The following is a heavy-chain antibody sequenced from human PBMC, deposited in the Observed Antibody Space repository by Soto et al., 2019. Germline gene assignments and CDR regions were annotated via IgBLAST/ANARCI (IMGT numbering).Heavy chain of an antibody. J-gene: IGHJ6*02. CDR3: ARVLVEAAAHYYYYYGMDV. CDR1: GFTVSSYA. V-gene: IGHV3-30-3*01. D-gene: IGHD6-13*01. CDR2: VSYDGSNR. Sequence: GGSLRLSCAASGFTVSSYAMHWIRHAPGKGLEWVAVVSYDGSNRYYADSVKGRFTISRDNSKKTLYLQMNSLRAEDTAVYYCARVLVEAAAHYYYYYGMDVWGQGTTVTVSS.